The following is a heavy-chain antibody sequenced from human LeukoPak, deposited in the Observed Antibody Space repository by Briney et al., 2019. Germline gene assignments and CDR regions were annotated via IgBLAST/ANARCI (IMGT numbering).Heavy chain of an antibody. D-gene: IGHD1-1*01. V-gene: IGHV3-74*01. CDR1: GGSISSSSYYW. Sequence: ETLSLTCTVSGGSISSSSYYWMHWVRQVPGKGLVWVSRINSDGRSTSYADSVKGRFTISRDNAKNTLYLQMNGLRVEDTAVYYCARDRNWNDAFDIWGQGTMVTASS. J-gene: IGHJ3*02. CDR2: INSDGRST. CDR3: ARDRNWNDAFDI.